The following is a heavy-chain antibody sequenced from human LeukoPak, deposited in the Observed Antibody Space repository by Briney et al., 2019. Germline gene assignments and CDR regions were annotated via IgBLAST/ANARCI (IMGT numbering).Heavy chain of an antibody. CDR3: AKDLGVYYGSGSFHDY. CDR1: GFTLSSYG. CDR2: IRYDGSNK. J-gene: IGHJ4*02. V-gene: IGHV3-30*02. Sequence: GGSLRLSCAASGFTLSSYGMHWVRQAPGKGLEWVAFIRYDGSNKYYADSVKGRFTISRDNSKNTLYLQMNSLRAEDTAVYYCAKDLGVYYGSGSFHDYWGQGTLVTVSS. D-gene: IGHD3-10*01.